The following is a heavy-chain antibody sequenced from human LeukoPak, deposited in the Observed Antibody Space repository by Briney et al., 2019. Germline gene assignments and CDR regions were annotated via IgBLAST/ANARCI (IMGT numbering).Heavy chain of an antibody. J-gene: IGHJ6*02. Sequence: GGSLSLSCAASGFTFSSYWMDWARQAPGKGLEWVASINHNGNVNYYVDSVKGRFTISRDNAKNSLYLQMSNLRAEDTAVYFCARGGGLDVWGQGATVTVSS. CDR3: ARGGGLDV. CDR1: GFTFSSYW. CDR2: INHNGNVN. V-gene: IGHV3-7*03. D-gene: IGHD3-16*01.